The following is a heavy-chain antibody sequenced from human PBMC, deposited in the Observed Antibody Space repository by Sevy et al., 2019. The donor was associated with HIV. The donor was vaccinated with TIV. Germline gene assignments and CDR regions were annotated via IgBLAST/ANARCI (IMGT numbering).Heavy chain of an antibody. D-gene: IGHD6-13*01. V-gene: IGHV3-7*01. Sequence: GSLRLSCAASGFTLNSYWMSWVRQAPGKGLEWVANINQDGSVKYYMDSVKGRFTISRGNARNSLYLRMNSLRAEDTALYYCVRAIAAAGSFWGQGTLVTVSS. CDR3: VRAIAAAGSF. CDR1: GFTLNSYW. CDR2: INQDGSVK. J-gene: IGHJ4*02.